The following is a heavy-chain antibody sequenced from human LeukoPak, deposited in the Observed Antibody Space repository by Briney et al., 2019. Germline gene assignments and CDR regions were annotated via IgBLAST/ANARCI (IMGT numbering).Heavy chain of an antibody. CDR2: ISSSGSTI. CDR3: ARPPPTREELQYYFDY. D-gene: IGHD1-26*01. J-gene: IGHJ4*02. CDR1: GFTFSSYW. V-gene: IGHV3-48*04. Sequence: GGSLRLSCAASGFTFSSYWMSWVRQAPGKGLEWVSYISSSGSTIYYADSVKGRFTISRDNAKNSLYLQMNSLRAEDTAVYYCARPPPTREELQYYFDYWGQGTLVTVSS.